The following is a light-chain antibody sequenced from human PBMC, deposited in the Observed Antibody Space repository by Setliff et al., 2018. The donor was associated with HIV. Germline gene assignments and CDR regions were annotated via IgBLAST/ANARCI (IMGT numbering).Light chain of an antibody. Sequence: QSVLAQPASVSGSPGQLITISCTGTSSDVGGSNYVSWYQQHPGKAPKLMIYEVSNRPSWVSNRFSGSKSGNTASLTISGLQAEDEADYYCSSYTFSSTPYVFGTGTKVTVL. J-gene: IGLJ1*01. V-gene: IGLV2-14*01. CDR3: SSYTFSSTPYV. CDR2: EVS. CDR1: SSDVGGSNY.